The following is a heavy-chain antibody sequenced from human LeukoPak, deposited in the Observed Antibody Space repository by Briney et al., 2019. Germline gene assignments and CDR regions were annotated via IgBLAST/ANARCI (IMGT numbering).Heavy chain of an antibody. CDR2: IYDNGST. J-gene: IGHJ4*02. D-gene: IGHD5-18*01. CDR1: GVSISSSSYH. V-gene: IGHV4-39*01. Sequence: SETLSLTCTVSGVSISSSSYHWDWIRQPPGKGLEWIGSIYDNGSTYYSPSLRSRVTISVDTSKNQFSLRLNSVTAADTAVYYCARQVLHTAMDYWGQGTLVSVSS. CDR3: ARQVLHTAMDY.